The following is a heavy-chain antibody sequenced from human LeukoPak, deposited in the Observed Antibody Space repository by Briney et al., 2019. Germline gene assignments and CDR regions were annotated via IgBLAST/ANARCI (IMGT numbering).Heavy chain of an antibody. CDR2: IWYDGSNK. V-gene: IGHV3-33*06. J-gene: IGHJ4*02. CDR3: AKGETSGSDYDFWSGYPNTYFDY. D-gene: IGHD3-3*01. Sequence: GRSLRLSCAASGFTFSSYGMHWVRRAPGKGLEWVAVIWYDGSNKYYADSVKGRFTISRDNSKNTLYLQMNSLRAEDTAVYYCAKGETSGSDYDFWSGYPNTYFDYWGQGTLVTVSS. CDR1: GFTFSSYG.